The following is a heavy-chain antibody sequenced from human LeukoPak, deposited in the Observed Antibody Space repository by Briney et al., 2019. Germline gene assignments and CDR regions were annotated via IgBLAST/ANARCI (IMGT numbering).Heavy chain of an antibody. D-gene: IGHD3-3*01. CDR1: GGSISSYY. Sequence: SETLSLTCTVSGGSISSYYWNWIRQPPGKGLEWIGEINHSGSANYNPSLKSRVTLSIDKSKNQFSLNLNSVTAADTAVYYCARARRDSGYYKVDYWGQGTLVTVSS. V-gene: IGHV4-34*01. J-gene: IGHJ4*02. CDR2: INHSGSA. CDR3: ARARRDSGYYKVDY.